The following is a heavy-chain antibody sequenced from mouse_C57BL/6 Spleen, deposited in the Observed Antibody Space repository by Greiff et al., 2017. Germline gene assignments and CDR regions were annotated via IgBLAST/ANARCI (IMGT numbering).Heavy chain of an antibody. V-gene: IGHV14-4*01. Sequence: VQLQQSGAELVRPGASVKLSCTASGFNIKDDYMHWVKQRPEQGLEWIGWIDPENGDTEYASKFQGKATITADTSSNTAYLQCSSLTSEDTAVYYCTTPSNWDDAYWGQGTLVTVSA. CDR3: TTPSNWDDAY. D-gene: IGHD4-1*01. J-gene: IGHJ3*01. CDR1: GFNIKDDY. CDR2: IDPENGDT.